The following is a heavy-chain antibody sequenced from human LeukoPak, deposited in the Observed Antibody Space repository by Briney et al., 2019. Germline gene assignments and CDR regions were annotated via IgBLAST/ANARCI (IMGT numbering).Heavy chain of an antibody. Sequence: GGSLRLSCAASGFTFSSYSMNWVRQAPGKGLEWVSYISGSSSTIYYADSVKGRFTISRDNAKNSLYLQMNSLRAEDTAVYYCARLPRLVEYWFDPWGQGTLVTVSS. CDR2: ISGSSSTI. CDR1: GFTFSSYS. V-gene: IGHV3-48*04. D-gene: IGHD2-8*02. CDR3: ARLPRLVEYWFDP. J-gene: IGHJ5*02.